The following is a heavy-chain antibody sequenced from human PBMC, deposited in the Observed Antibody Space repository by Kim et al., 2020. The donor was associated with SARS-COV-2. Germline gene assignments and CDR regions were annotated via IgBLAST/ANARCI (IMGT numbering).Heavy chain of an antibody. V-gene: IGHV4-39*01. D-gene: IGHD2-2*01. CDR2: IYYSGST. CDR3: ARHNYAYCSSTSCFTDSNSPAMGDWFDP. CDR1: GGSISSSSYY. Sequence: SETLSLTCTVSGGSISSSSYYWGWIRQPPGKGLEWIGSIYYSGSTYYNPSLKSRVTISVDTSKNQFSLKLSSVTAADTAVYYCARHNYAYCSSTSCFTDSNSPAMGDWFDPWGQGTLVTVSS. J-gene: IGHJ5*02.